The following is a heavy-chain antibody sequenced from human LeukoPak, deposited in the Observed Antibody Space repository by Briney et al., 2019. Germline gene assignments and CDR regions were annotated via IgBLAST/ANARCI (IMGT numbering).Heavy chain of an antibody. D-gene: IGHD6-19*01. J-gene: IGHJ4*02. CDR2: IYYSGGT. Sequence: SETLSLTCTVSGGSISRYYWSWIRQPPGKGLEWIGYIYYSGGTNYNPSLKSRVTISVDTSKNQFSLKLSSVTAADTAVYYCARAGSSGWYSDFWGQGTLVTVSS. CDR1: GGSISRYY. CDR3: ARAGSSGWYSDF. V-gene: IGHV4-59*08.